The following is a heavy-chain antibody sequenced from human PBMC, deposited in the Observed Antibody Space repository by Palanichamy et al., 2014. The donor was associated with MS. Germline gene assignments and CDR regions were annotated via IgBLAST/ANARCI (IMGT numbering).Heavy chain of an antibody. CDR1: GDRVSSNSAA. Sequence: QVQLQQSGPGLVKPSQTLSLTCAISGDRVSSNSAAWNWIRQSPSRGLEWLGRTYYRSNWYSDYEVSVKSRITINPDTSKNQFSLQLNSATPDDTAVYYCARGFYRLEYWGQGTLATVSS. J-gene: IGHJ4*02. CDR3: ARGFYRLEY. CDR2: TYYRSNWYS. D-gene: IGHD2/OR15-2a*01. V-gene: IGHV6-1*01.